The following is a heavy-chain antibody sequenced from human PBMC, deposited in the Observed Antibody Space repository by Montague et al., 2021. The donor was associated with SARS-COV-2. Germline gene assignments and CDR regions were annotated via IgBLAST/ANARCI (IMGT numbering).Heavy chain of an antibody. V-gene: IGHV4-61*02. CDR2: IYTSGST. Sequence: TLSLTCTVSIGSISSGSSHWSWIRQPSGKGLEWIGRIYTSGSTNYXPSLKSRVTISVDTSKNQFSLKLSSVTAADTAVYYCARDGYSSGRNGLHWFDPWGQGTLVTVSS. CDR3: ARDGYSSGRNGLHWFDP. CDR1: IGSISSGSSH. J-gene: IGHJ5*02. D-gene: IGHD6-25*01.